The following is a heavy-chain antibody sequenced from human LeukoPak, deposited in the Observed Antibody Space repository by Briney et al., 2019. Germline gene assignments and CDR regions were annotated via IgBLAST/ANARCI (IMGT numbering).Heavy chain of an antibody. V-gene: IGHV3-74*01. CDR3: ARGGGSYGDYVWTYYFDY. Sequence: GGSLRLSCAASGFNFSSYWMHWVRQAPGKGLVWVSRINSDESTTNYADSVKGRFTISRDNAKNTLYLQMNSLRADDTAVYYCARGGGSYGDYVWTYYFDYWGQGTLVTVSS. J-gene: IGHJ4*02. CDR2: INSDESTT. CDR1: GFNFSSYW. D-gene: IGHD4-17*01.